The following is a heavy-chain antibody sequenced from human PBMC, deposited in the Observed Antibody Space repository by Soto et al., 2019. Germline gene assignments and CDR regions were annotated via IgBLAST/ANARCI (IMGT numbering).Heavy chain of an antibody. CDR3: ARDLGRYCSSTSCYYYYGMDV. J-gene: IGHJ6*02. Sequence: ASVQVSCKASNYAFSHYGISWVRLAPGQGLEWMGIINPSGGSTSYAQKFQGRVTMTRDTSTSTVYMELSSLRSEDTAVYYCARDLGRYCSSTSCYYYYGMDVWGQGTTVTVSS. CDR2: INPSGGST. V-gene: IGHV1-46*01. CDR1: NYAFSHYG. D-gene: IGHD2-2*01.